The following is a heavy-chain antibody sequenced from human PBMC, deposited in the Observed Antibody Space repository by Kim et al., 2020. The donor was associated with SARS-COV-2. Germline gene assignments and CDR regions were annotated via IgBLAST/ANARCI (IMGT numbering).Heavy chain of an antibody. CDR2: IYYSGST. CDR3: ASLPPRLLRYFDWVSQYYFDF. D-gene: IGHD3-9*01. Sequence: SETLSHTCTVSGGSISSSSYYWGWIRQPPGKGLEWIGSIYYSGSTYYNPSLKSRVTISVDTSKNQFSLKLSSVTAADTAVYYCASLPPRLLRYFDWVSQYYFDFWGQGTLVTVSS. J-gene: IGHJ4*02. CDR1: GGSISSSSYY. V-gene: IGHV4-39*01.